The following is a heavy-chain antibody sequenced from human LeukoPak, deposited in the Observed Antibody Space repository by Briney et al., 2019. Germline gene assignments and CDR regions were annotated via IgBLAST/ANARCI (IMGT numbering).Heavy chain of an antibody. J-gene: IGHJ4*02. V-gene: IGHV3-23*01. Sequence: GGSLRLSCAASGFTFSSYAMHWVRQAPGKGLEWVSAIRSDGSITNYADSVKGRFTISRDNSKNTLDLQMNSLRADDTAVYHCAKRSCSGGSCNFDYWGQGTLVTVSS. CDR2: IRSDGSIT. D-gene: IGHD2-15*01. CDR3: AKRSCSGGSCNFDY. CDR1: GFTFSSYA.